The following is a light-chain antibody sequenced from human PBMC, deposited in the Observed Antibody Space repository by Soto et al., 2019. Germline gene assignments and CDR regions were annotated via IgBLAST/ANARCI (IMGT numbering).Light chain of an antibody. Sequence: QSVLTQPASVSGSPVQSITVSCTGTPNDIGTYNYVSWHQQHPGKAPKIIIYDVNNRPSGVSSRFSGSKSGNTASLTISGLQAEDEADYYCCSFSTSGTHVFGTGTKVTVL. CDR3: CSFSTSGTHV. V-gene: IGLV2-14*01. CDR2: DVN. CDR1: PNDIGTYNY. J-gene: IGLJ1*01.